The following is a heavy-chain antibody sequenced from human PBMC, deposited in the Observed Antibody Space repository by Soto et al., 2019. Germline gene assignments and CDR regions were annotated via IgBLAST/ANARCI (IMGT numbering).Heavy chain of an antibody. CDR1: GFTFSSYA. Sequence: GGSLRLSCAASGFTFSSYAMSWVRQAPGKGLEWVSAISGSGGSTYYADSVKGRFTISRDNSKNTLYLQMNSLRAEDTAVYYCAKDRVYSYGHDGAFDIWGQGTMVTVSS. CDR3: AKDRVYSYGHDGAFDI. CDR2: ISGSGGST. J-gene: IGHJ3*02. V-gene: IGHV3-23*01. D-gene: IGHD5-18*01.